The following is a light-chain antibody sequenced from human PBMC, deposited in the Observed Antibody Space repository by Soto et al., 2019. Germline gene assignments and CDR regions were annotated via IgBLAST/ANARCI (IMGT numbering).Light chain of an antibody. V-gene: IGKV2-28*01. CDR1: QSLLHSNGYNY. J-gene: IGKJ4*01. CDR3: MQALQTPQLT. Sequence: DIVMTQSPLSLPVTPGEPASISCRSSQSLLHSNGYNYLDWYLQKPGQSPQLLIYLGSNRASGVPDRFNGSGSGTHFTLTISRVEAEDVGVYYCMQALQTPQLTFGGGTKVEIK. CDR2: LGS.